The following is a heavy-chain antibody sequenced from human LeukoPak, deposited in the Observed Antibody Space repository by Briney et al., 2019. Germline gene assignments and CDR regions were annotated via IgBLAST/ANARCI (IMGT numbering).Heavy chain of an antibody. J-gene: IGHJ4*02. CDR2: INHSGST. V-gene: IGHV4-34*01. CDR3: ASFYDSSGYQDY. D-gene: IGHD3-22*01. CDR1: GGSFRGYY. Sequence: SETLSLTCAVYGGSFRGYYWSWMRQPPGKGLEWIGEINHSGSTNYNPSLKSRVTISVDTSKNQFSLKLSSVTAADTAVYYCASFYDSSGYQDYWGQGTLVTVSS.